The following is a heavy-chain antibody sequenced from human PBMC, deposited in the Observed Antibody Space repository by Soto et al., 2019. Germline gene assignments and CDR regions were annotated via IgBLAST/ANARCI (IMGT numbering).Heavy chain of an antibody. J-gene: IGHJ4*02. Sequence: AASVKVSCKASGGTFSSYAISWVRQAPGQGLEWMGGIIPIFGTANYAQKFQGRVTITADESTSTAYMELSSLRSEDTAVYYCAREGGYDSSGYSGYFDYWGQGTLVTVSS. D-gene: IGHD3-22*01. CDR1: GGTFSSYA. CDR3: AREGGYDSSGYSGYFDY. V-gene: IGHV1-69*13. CDR2: IIPIFGTA.